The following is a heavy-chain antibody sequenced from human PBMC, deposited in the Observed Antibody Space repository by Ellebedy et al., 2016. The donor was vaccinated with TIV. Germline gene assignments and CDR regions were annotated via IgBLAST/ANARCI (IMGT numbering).Heavy chain of an antibody. CDR2: IYSGGNI. D-gene: IGHD4-23*01. CDR3: ARDSRGRWTPFDH. CDR1: GFTVSNNY. J-gene: IGHJ4*02. Sequence: GESLKISCAASGFTVSNNYMSWVRQAPGKGLEWVSVIYSGGNIFYAESVKGRFTISRDSSQNTLYLQMDSLRAEDTAVYYCARDSRGRWTPFDHWGQGTVVAVSS. V-gene: IGHV3-53*01.